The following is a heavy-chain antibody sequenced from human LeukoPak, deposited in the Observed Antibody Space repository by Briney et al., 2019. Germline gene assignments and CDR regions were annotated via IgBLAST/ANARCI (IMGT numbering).Heavy chain of an antibody. V-gene: IGHV3-11*05. CDR1: GFTFSDYY. CDR2: ISPSTTHT. CDR3: ARGIAAVVSIRPYYYFDF. J-gene: IGHJ4*02. D-gene: IGHD6-13*01. Sequence: GGSLRLSCAASGFTFSDYYMSWSRQAPGKGLEWLSYISPSTTHTSYADSVKGRFTISRDNAKNLLFLQMNSLRAEDTAVYYCARGIAAVVSIRPYYYFDFWGQGALVTVSS.